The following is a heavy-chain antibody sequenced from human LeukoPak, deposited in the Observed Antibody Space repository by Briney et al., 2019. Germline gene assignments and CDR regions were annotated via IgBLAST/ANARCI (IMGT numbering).Heavy chain of an antibody. Sequence: GASVKVSCKASGYTFTSYYMHWVRQAPGQGLEWMGIINPSGGSTSYAQKFQGRVTMTRDTSTGTVYMELSSLRSEDTAVYYCASLYYYDSSGSDDAFDIWGQGTMVTVSS. CDR1: GYTFTSYY. CDR3: ASLYYYDSSGSDDAFDI. CDR2: INPSGGST. J-gene: IGHJ3*02. D-gene: IGHD3-22*01. V-gene: IGHV1-46*01.